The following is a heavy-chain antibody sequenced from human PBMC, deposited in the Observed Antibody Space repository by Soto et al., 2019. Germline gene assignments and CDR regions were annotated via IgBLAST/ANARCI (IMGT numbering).Heavy chain of an antibody. J-gene: IGHJ6*02. V-gene: IGHV3-30*18. CDR3: AKDRIQLWSSAGMDV. D-gene: IGHD5-18*01. CDR2: ISYDGSNK. Sequence: GGSLSLSCAASGFTFSSYGMHWVRQAPGKGLEWVAVISYDGSNKYYADSVKGRFTISRDNSKNTLYLQMNSLRAEDTAVYYCAKDRIQLWSSAGMDVWGQATTVTV. CDR1: GFTFSSYG.